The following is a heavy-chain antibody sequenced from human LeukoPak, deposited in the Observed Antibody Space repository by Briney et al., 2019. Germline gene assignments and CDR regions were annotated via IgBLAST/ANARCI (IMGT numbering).Heavy chain of an antibody. CDR1: GGSISSGGYY. CDR3: ARVINCSSTSCYLVWFDP. Sequence: PSETLSLTCTVSGGSISSGGYYWSWIRQHPGQGLEWIGYIYYSGSTYYNPSLKSRVTISVDTSKNQFSLKLSSVTAADTAVHYCARVINCSSTSCYLVWFDPWGQGTLVTVSS. D-gene: IGHD2-2*01. V-gene: IGHV4-31*03. CDR2: IYYSGST. J-gene: IGHJ5*02.